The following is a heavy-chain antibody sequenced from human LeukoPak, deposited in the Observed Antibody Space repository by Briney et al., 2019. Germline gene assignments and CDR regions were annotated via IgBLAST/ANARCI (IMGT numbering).Heavy chain of an antibody. V-gene: IGHV4-59*01. CDR2: IYYSGIT. J-gene: IGHJ4*02. CDR1: CGSLSSYY. D-gene: IGHD6-19*01. CDR3: PRVGVAVAGFRAPYFDY. Sequence: SETLSLTCTVSCGSLSSYYWSWIGQPPGKGPEWIGYIYYSGITNYKPPLMSRVTISVDTSKNQFSLTLNSVPAADTPLSYCPRVGVAVAGFRAPYFDYWDQGTLVTVSS.